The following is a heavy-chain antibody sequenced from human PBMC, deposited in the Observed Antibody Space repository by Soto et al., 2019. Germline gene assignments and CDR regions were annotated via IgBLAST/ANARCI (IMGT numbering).Heavy chain of an antibody. J-gene: IGHJ2*01. Sequence: PSETLSLTCTVSGGSISSSSYYWGWIRQPPGKGLEWIGSIYYSGSTYYNPSLKSRVTISVDTSKNQFSLKLSSVTAADTAVYYCARHVTGRLYYYDSSGKKTPPSYFDLWGRGTLVTVSS. CDR1: GGSISSSSYY. CDR2: IYYSGST. CDR3: ARHVTGRLYYYDSSGKKTPPSYFDL. D-gene: IGHD3-22*01. V-gene: IGHV4-39*01.